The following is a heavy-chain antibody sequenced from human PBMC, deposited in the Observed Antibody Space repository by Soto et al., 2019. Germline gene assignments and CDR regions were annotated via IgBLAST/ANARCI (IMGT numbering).Heavy chain of an antibody. Sequence: EVQLLESGGGLVQPGGFLRLSCAASGFTFSSKSMSWVRQPPGKGLEWVSGISGSGGSTYYADSVKGRFTISRDNSKNTLFLQMNSLRVEDTAVYYCARDESSSMYYFAYWGRGTLVTVSS. CDR3: ARDESSSMYYFAY. D-gene: IGHD6-13*01. CDR2: ISGSGGST. CDR1: GFTFSSKS. J-gene: IGHJ4*02. V-gene: IGHV3-23*01.